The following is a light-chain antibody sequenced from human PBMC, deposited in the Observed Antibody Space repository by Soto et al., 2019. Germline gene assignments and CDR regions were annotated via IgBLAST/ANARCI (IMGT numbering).Light chain of an antibody. CDR3: QQLNNSPPPT. CDR1: QGISTY. V-gene: IGKV1-9*01. J-gene: IGKJ1*01. CDR2: AAY. Sequence: DIQLTQSPSFLSASVGDRVTITCRASQGISTYLAWYQQKPGKAPKLLIYAAYTLQSGVPSRFSGSKSGTEFTLTISSLQPEDFATYYCQQLNNSPPPTFGQGTKVEIK.